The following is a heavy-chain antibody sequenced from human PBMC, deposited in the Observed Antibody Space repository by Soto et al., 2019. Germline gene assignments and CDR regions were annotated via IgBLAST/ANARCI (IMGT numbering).Heavy chain of an antibody. Sequence: ASVKVSCKASGGTFSSYAISWVRQATGQGLEWMGWMNPNSGNTGYAQKFQGRVTVTRNTSISTAYMELSSLRSEDTAVYYCARRGYSSSWYYYYYYGMDVWGQGTTVTVSS. CDR2: MNPNSGNT. J-gene: IGHJ6*02. CDR3: ARRGYSSSWYYYYYYGMDV. V-gene: IGHV1-8*02. D-gene: IGHD6-13*01. CDR1: GGTFSSYA.